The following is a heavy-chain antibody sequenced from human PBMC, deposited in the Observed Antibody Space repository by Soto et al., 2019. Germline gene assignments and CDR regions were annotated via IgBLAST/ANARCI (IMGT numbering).Heavy chain of an antibody. CDR1: GGSFSGYY. J-gene: IGHJ6*03. V-gene: IGHV4-34*01. CDR2: INHSGST. D-gene: IGHD2-2*01. Sequence: SETLSLTCAVYGGSFSGYYWSWIRQPPGKGLEWIGEINHSGSTNYNPSLKSRVTISVDTSKNQFSLKLSSVTAADTAVYYCARAAKDIVVVPAADEGDYYYYYMDVWGKGTTVTVS. CDR3: ARAAKDIVVVPAADEGDYYYYYMDV.